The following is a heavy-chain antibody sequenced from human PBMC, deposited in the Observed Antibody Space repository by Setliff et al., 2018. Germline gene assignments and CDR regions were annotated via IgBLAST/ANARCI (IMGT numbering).Heavy chain of an antibody. J-gene: IGHJ2*01. D-gene: IGHD2-15*01. CDR2: INHSGST. CDR3: ARDLVKDIVVVVWYFDL. Sequence: SETLSLTCTVSGGSFSAYYWSWIRQPPGKGLEWIGEINHSGSTKYNPSLKSRVTISVDTSKNQFSLKLNSVTAADTAVYYCARDLVKDIVVVVWYFDLWGRGTLVTVSS. CDR1: GGSFSAYY. V-gene: IGHV4-34*01.